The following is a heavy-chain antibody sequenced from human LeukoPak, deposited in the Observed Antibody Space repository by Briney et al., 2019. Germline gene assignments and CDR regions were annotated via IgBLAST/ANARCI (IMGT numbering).Heavy chain of an antibody. CDR3: ARGPDVGTAMVGYIDY. J-gene: IGHJ4*02. D-gene: IGHD5-18*01. CDR1: GGSITSNSYY. Sequence: SETLSLTCTVSGGSITSNSYYWGWMRQPPGKGLEWIGSITYSGSTYYNPSLKRRVTISIDTSKNQFSLKLSSVTAADTAVYYCARGPDVGTAMVGYIDYWGQGTLVTVSS. CDR2: ITYSGST. V-gene: IGHV4-39*07.